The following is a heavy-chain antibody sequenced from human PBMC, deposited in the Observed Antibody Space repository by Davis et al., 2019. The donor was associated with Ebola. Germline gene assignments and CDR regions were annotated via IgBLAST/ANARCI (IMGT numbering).Heavy chain of an antibody. V-gene: IGHV4-34*01. D-gene: IGHD4-11*01. J-gene: IGHJ6*02. CDR1: GGSFSGYY. CDR3: ARGCCRGYSADV. CDR2: MNHIGTT. Sequence: GSLRLSCAVYGGSFSGYYWSWIRQSPDKGLEWIGEMNHIGTTTYNTSLKSRVTISVDTSKNQFSLKVNSVTAADTAVYYCARGCCRGYSADVWGQGTRVTVSS.